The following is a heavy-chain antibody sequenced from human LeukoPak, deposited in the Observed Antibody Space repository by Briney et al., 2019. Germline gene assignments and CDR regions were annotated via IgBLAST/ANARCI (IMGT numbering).Heavy chain of an antibody. D-gene: IGHD4-17*01. J-gene: IGHJ5*02. Sequence: GGSLRLSCAASGFTFSSFTITWVRQAPGKGLEWVSHILSTGSTYYADSMRGRFTISRDNSKNTLYLLMTSLRADDTAVYYCATVKYDYGDPVGWFDPRGQGTLVTVSS. CDR3: ATVKYDYGDPVGWFDP. V-gene: IGHV3-23*01. CDR1: GFTFSSFT. CDR2: ILSTGST.